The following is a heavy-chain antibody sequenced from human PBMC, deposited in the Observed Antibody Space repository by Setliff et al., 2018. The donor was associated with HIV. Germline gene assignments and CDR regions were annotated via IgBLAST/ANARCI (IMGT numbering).Heavy chain of an antibody. Sequence: PSETLSLTCTVSGGSISSGSYYWSWIRQPAGKGLEWIGHIYTSGSTNYNPSLKSRVTISVDTSKNQFSLKLSSMTAADTAVYYCARVIVGATTGNAFDIWGQGTMVTVS. CDR3: ARVIVGATTGNAFDI. V-gene: IGHV4-61*09. D-gene: IGHD1-26*01. CDR1: GGSISSGSYY. CDR2: IYTSGST. J-gene: IGHJ3*02.